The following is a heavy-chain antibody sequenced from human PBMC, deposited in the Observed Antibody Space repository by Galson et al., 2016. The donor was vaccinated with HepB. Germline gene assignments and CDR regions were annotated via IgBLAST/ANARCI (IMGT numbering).Heavy chain of an antibody. CDR3: AKDLFAVMD. CDR2: IRGSSADT. V-gene: IGHV3-23*01. D-gene: IGHD6-19*01. J-gene: IGHJ4*02. CDR1: GFTFSSYG. Sequence: LXLSCAASGFTFSSYGMSWVRLAPGKGLEWVSGIRGSSADTYYADSVKGRFTISRDNSKNVVYLQMNSLRVDDTAVYYCAKDLFAVMDWGQGTLVTVSS.